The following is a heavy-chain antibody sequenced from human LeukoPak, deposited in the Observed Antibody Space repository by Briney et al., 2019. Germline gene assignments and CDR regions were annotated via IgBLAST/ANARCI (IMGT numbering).Heavy chain of an antibody. Sequence: GASVKVSCTAFGYTFTTYGINWVRRAPGRGLEWMGWIGPYNINTHYAQKVQGRVTMTTDTSTSTAYMELRSLRSDDTAVYYCARTRDCSKTNCYVMDPWGQGTLVTVSS. CDR1: GYTFTTYG. J-gene: IGHJ5*02. CDR3: ARTRDCSKTNCYVMDP. CDR2: IGPYNINT. V-gene: IGHV1-18*04. D-gene: IGHD2-2*01.